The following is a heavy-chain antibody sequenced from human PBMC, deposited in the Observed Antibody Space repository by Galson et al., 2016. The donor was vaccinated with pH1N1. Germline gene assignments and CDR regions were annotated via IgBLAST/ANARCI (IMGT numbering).Heavy chain of an antibody. CDR2: INGAGIQR. D-gene: IGHD1-26*01. CDR3: AKDLPTSWDFDS. CDR1: GFTFTNYG. V-gene: IGHV3-23*01. J-gene: IGHJ5*01. Sequence: SLRLSCAASGFTFTNYGMTWVRQAPGKGLEWVSNINGAGIQRYYSDSVRGRFTISRDNPRNMLFLQMNNLSAEDTAVYYCAKDLPTSWDFDSWGRGTLVTVSS.